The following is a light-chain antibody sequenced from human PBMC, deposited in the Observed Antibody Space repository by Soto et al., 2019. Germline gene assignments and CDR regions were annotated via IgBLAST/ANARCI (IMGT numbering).Light chain of an antibody. CDR2: AAS. V-gene: IGKV3-20*01. J-gene: IGKJ3*01. CDR3: QQYGSSVFN. CDR1: QSVIRSF. Sequence: EIVLTQSPGTLSLSPGARATLSCRASQSVIRSFLAWYQQKPGQAPRLLIYAASRTATGIPDRFSGSGSGTDFTLTISRLEPEDFAVYYRQQYGSSVFNLGPGTKVDIK.